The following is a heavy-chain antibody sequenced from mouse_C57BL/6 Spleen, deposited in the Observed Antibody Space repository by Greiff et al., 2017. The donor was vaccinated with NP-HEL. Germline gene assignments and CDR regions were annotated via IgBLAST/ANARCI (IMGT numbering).Heavy chain of an antibody. CDR1: GFTFSDYG. Sequence: EVKLMESGGGLVKPGGSLKLSCAASGFTFSDYGMHWVRQAPEKGLEWVAYISSGSSTIYYADTVKGRFTISRDNAKNTLFLQMTSLRSEDTAMYYCARGYWDAMDYWGQGTSVTVSS. CDR3: ARGYWDAMDY. J-gene: IGHJ4*01. CDR2: ISSGSSTI. V-gene: IGHV5-17*01. D-gene: IGHD2-3*01.